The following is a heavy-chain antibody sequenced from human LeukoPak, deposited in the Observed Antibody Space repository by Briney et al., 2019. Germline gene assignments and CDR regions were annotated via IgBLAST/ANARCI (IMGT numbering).Heavy chain of an antibody. CDR3: ARSKWGYAFDI. V-gene: IGHV4-59*01. CDR1: GGSMSSYF. J-gene: IGHJ3*02. Sequence: SETLSLTCRVSGGSMSSYFWTWIRQPPGKGLEWIGYVYDSGSTNYNPSLKSRGIISVDTSKNQFSLKLRSVTTADTAVYYCARSKWGYAFDIWGQGTMVTVFS. CDR2: VYDSGST. D-gene: IGHD7-27*01.